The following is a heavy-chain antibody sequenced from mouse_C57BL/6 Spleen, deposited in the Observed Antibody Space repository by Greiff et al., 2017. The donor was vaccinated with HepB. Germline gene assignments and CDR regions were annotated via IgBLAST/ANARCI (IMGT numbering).Heavy chain of an antibody. Sequence: QVQLKQSGAELVKPGASVKLSCKASGYTFTSYWMQWVKQRPGQGLEWIGEIDPSDSYTNYNQKFKGKATLTVDTSSSTAYMQLSSLTSEDSAVYYCARSYTGYWGQGTTLTVSS. V-gene: IGHV1-50*01. CDR1: GYTFTSYW. J-gene: IGHJ2*01. CDR3: ARSYTGY. CDR2: IDPSDSYT. D-gene: IGHD1-1*01.